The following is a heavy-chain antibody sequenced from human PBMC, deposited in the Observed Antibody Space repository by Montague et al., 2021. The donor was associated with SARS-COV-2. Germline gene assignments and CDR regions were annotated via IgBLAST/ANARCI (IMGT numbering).Heavy chain of an antibody. Sequence: SETLSLTCTVSGASIDSDYWNWIRRPPGKGLEWIGYISYSGNTNYNPSLKSRVTISEDTSKNQFSLRLSSVTAADTAVYYCARADFSGHYAGRFYSIGLDVWGQGTTVTVSS. D-gene: IGHD3-22*01. CDR2: ISYSGNT. J-gene: IGHJ6*02. V-gene: IGHV4-59*01. CDR3: ARADFSGHYAGRFYSIGLDV. CDR1: GASIDSDY.